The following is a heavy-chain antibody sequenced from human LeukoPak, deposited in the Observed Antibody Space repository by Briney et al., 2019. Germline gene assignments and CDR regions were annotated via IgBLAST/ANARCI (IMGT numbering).Heavy chain of an antibody. D-gene: IGHD3-3*01. Sequence: SETLSLTCTVSGGSLSSSSYYWSWIRQPAGKGLEWIGRIYTSGSTNYNPSLKSRVTMSVDTSKNQFSLKLSSVTAADTAVYYCARELGYDFAPLKTGFDPWGQGTLVTVSS. J-gene: IGHJ5*02. CDR3: ARELGYDFAPLKTGFDP. V-gene: IGHV4-61*02. CDR2: IYTSGST. CDR1: GGSLSSSSYY.